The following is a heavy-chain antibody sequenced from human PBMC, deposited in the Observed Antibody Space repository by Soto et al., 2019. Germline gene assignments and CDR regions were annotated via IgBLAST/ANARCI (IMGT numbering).Heavy chain of an antibody. V-gene: IGHV4-34*02. D-gene: IGHD5-18*01. Sequence: QVQLQQWGAGLLKPSETLSLTCAVYGGSFSGYYWTWIRQPPGKGLEWIGEINHSGSTNYNPSLKSRVTISVDTSKNQFSLKLSSVTAADTAVYYCARASNKRECSYSPDYWGKGTLVTVSS. CDR3: ARASNKRECSYSPDY. J-gene: IGHJ4*02. CDR2: INHSGST. CDR1: GGSFSGYY.